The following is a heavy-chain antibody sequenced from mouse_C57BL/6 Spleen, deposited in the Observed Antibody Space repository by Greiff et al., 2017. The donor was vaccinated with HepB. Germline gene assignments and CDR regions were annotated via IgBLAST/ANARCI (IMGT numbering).Heavy chain of an antibody. V-gene: IGHV5-17*01. CDR3: ASIRRGSSTSDYADRVKGRLKITRDNAKNTLFRQMTSLRSEGTAMYYGARTSYYGSSYLGYAMDY. Sequence: EVKVVESGGGLVKPGGSLKLSCAASGFTFSDYGMHWVRQAPEKGLEWVAYISSGSSSMYYADKGKGRFTSNRDNAKNKRDRERTRGREEEKEKERGASIRRGSSTSDYADRVKGRLKITRDNAKNTLFRQMTSLRSEGTAMYYGARTSYYGSSYLGYAMDYWGQGTSVTVSS. CDR2: ISSGSSSM. CDR1: GFTFSDYG. D-gene: IGHD6-5*01. J-gene: IGHJ4*01.